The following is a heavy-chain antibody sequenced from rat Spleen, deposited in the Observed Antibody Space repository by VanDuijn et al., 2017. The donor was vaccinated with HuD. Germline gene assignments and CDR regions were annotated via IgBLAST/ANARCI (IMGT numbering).Heavy chain of an antibody. J-gene: IGHJ3*01. Sequence: EVQLVESGGGLVQPGRSLKLSCAASGFTFSDYGMAWVRQAPTKGLEWVASISPSGGSTYYPDSVKGRFTISRDNAKSTLYLQMDSLRSEDTATYYCVRQDTSGYSNWFAYWGQGTLVTVSS. CDR3: VRQDTSGYSNWFAY. V-gene: IGHV5-29*01. CDR2: ISPSGGST. CDR1: GFTFSDYG. D-gene: IGHD4-3*01.